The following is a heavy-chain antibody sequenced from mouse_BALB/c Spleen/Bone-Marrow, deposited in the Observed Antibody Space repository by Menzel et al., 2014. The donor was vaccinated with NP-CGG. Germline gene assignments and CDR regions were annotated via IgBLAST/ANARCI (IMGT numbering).Heavy chain of an antibody. CDR1: GYTFSSYW. Sequence: QVQLQHSGAELMRPGASMKISCRATGYTFSSYWIEWVKQRPGHGLEWIGEILPGSDSTNYNERFKGKATFTADTSSNTAYMQLSSLTSEDSAVYYCARAYYVNYDAMDYWGQGTSVTVSS. CDR2: ILPGSDST. CDR3: ARAYYVNYDAMDY. D-gene: IGHD2-10*01. J-gene: IGHJ4*01. V-gene: IGHV1-9*01.